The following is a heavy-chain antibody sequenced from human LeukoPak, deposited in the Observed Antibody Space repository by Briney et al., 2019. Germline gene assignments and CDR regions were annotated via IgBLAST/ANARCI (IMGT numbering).Heavy chain of an antibody. J-gene: IGHJ4*02. D-gene: IGHD6-6*01. V-gene: IGHV1-18*01. CDR1: GYSFCNYG. Sequence: ASVKVSCKASGYSFCNYGIGWARQAPGQGLEWMGWISTYTDDIKYAENLQGRLTMTTDTPTSTAYMELRSLRSDDTAVYYCARGEYSISHFGYWAQGTQVVVSS. CDR2: ISTYTDDI. CDR3: ARGEYSISHFGY.